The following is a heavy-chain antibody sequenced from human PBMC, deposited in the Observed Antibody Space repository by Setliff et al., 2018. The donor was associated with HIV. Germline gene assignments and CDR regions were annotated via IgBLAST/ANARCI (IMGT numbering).Heavy chain of an antibody. CDR3: ASAREANSDGYDSFDI. J-gene: IGHJ3*02. D-gene: IGHD3-22*01. V-gene: IGHV3-23*01. CDR1: GFTFRRYA. CDR2: ISSSSVST. Sequence: GGSLRLSCAASGFTFRRYAMSWVRQVPGKGLEWVAAISSSSVSTYYADSVQGRFTISRDNSKNTLDLQMNSLRAEDTALYYCASAREANSDGYDSFDIWGQGTMVTVSS.